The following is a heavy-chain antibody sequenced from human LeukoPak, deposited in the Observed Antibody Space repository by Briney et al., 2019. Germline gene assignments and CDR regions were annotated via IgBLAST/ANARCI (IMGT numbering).Heavy chain of an antibody. CDR2: MNTNSGNT. Sequence: ASVNVSCKASGYTFTSYDINWVRQATGQGLEWMGWMNTNSGNTGYAQKFQGRVTMTRNTSISTAYMELSSLRSEDTAVYYCARGGPSRYFDWLLYYYYGMDVWGQGTTVTVSS. D-gene: IGHD3-9*01. J-gene: IGHJ6*02. CDR1: GYTFTSYD. CDR3: ARGGPSRYFDWLLYYYYGMDV. V-gene: IGHV1-8*01.